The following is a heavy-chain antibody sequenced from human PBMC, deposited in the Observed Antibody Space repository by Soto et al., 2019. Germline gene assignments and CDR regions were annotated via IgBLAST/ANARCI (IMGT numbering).Heavy chain of an antibody. CDR2: IIPIFGTA. J-gene: IGHJ4*02. V-gene: IGHV1-69*12. Sequence: QVQLVQSGAEVKKPGSSVKVSCKASGGTFSSYAISWVRQAPGQGLEWMGGIIPIFGTANYAQKFQGRVTITADESTSTAYMELSSLRSEDTAVYYCATIQSGGGAPSYYFDYWGQGTLVTVSS. CDR1: GGTFSSYA. D-gene: IGHD5-18*01. CDR3: ATIQSGGGAPSYYFDY.